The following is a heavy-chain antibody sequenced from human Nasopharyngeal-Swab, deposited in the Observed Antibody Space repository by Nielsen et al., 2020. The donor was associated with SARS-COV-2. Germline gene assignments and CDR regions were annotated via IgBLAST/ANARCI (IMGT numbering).Heavy chain of an antibody. CDR2: IYYSGST. D-gene: IGHD3-3*01. V-gene: IGHV4-30-4*01. Sequence: IRQPPGKGLEWIGYIYYSGSTYYNPSLKSRVTISVDTSKNQFSLKLSSVTAADTAVYYCARAEPYDFWSGYMPFYGMDVWGQGTTGTVSS. J-gene: IGHJ6*02. CDR3: ARAEPYDFWSGYMPFYGMDV.